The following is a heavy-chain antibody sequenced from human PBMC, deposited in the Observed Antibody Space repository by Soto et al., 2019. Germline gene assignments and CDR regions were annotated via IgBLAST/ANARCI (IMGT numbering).Heavy chain of an antibody. J-gene: IGHJ4*02. Sequence: QVQLVQSGAEVKKPGASVKVSCKASGYTFTSYYMHWVRQAPGQGLEWMGIINPSGGSTSYAQKCEGRAPMTRDTSTSKVYMELRSLRSEATAVYYCARVYCSGGSCYSIDYWGQGTLVTVSS. D-gene: IGHD2-15*01. V-gene: IGHV1-46*03. CDR1: GYTFTSYY. CDR3: ARVYCSGGSCYSIDY. CDR2: INPSGGST.